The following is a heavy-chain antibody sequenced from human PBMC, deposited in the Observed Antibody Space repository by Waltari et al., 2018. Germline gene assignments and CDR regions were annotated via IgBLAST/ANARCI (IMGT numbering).Heavy chain of an antibody. D-gene: IGHD6-19*01. V-gene: IGHV4-34*02. Sequence: QVQLQQWGAGLLKPSETLSLTCGVSEGSFIGSYWIWIRQAPGEGLEWIGEVDHSGTPNYSPSLKSRLTISIYASRVQRSLKLSSVTAADSAVYYWARSPRIAVSPRYYDMDVWGKGTTVTVSS. J-gene: IGHJ6*03. CDR3: ARSPRIAVSPRYYDMDV. CDR1: EGSFIGSY. CDR2: VDHSGTP.